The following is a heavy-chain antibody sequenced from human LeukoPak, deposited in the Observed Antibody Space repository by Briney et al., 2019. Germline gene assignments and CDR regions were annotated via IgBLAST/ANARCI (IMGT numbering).Heavy chain of an antibody. Sequence: PSETLSLTCTVSGDSISSYYWSWIRQPPGKGLEWIGYIFYRGATHYNPSLKSRVTISVDTSKNQFSLRLTSVTAADTAVYYCASGPYPAAGTDHQFDYWGQGILVTVFS. J-gene: IGHJ4*02. CDR1: GDSISSYY. V-gene: IGHV4-59*01. CDR2: IFYRGAT. CDR3: ASGPYPAAGTDHQFDY. D-gene: IGHD6-13*01.